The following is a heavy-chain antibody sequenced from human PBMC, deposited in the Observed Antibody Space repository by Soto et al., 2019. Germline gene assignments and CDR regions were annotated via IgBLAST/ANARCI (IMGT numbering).Heavy chain of an antibody. D-gene: IGHD3-16*01. CDR2: IYFNANT. J-gene: IGHJ4*02. CDR3: ASVTFGGVVLAH. CDR1: ADSFSKYY. Sequence: KPSETLSRTCSVSADSFSKYYWTWIRQPPGEGLEWIGYIYFNANTNYNPSLKGRVTISIDTSKKQFSLNLSSVTAADTAVYYCASVTFGGVVLAHWGQGTLVTVSS. V-gene: IGHV4-59*01.